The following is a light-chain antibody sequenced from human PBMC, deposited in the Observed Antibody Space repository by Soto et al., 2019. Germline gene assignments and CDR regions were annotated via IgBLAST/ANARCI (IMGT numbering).Light chain of an antibody. CDR2: GAS. Sequence: EIVLTQSPGTLSLSPGERATLSCRASLSVRSNYLAWYQQKPGQAPRLLIYGASNRATGIPDRFSGSGSGTDFPLTISRLEPEDFAVYYCQQYGRSSWTFGQGTKVEIK. J-gene: IGKJ1*01. CDR1: LSVRSNY. V-gene: IGKV3-20*01. CDR3: QQYGRSSWT.